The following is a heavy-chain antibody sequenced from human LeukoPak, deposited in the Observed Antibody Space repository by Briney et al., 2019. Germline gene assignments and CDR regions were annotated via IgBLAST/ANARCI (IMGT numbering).Heavy chain of an antibody. CDR2: INTNTGNP. CDR1: GYTFTSYA. D-gene: IGHD3-10*01. V-gene: IGHV7-4-1*02. J-gene: IGHJ3*02. Sequence: GGSLRLSCAVSGYTFTSYAMNWVRQAPGQGLEWMGWINTNTGNPTYAQGFTGRFVLSLDTSVSTAYLQISSLKAEDTAVYYCARRMRFGENAFDIWGQGTMVTVSS. CDR3: ARRMRFGENAFDI.